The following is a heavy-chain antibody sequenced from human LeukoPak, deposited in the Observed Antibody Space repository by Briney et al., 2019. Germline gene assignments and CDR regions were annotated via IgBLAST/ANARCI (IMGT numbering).Heavy chain of an antibody. CDR1: GFTFSSYA. V-gene: IGHV3-7*03. CDR3: ARAMDV. J-gene: IGHJ6*02. CDR2: IKQDGSEK. Sequence: GGSLRLSCAASGFTFSSYAMSWVRQALGKGLEWVANIKQDGSEKYYVDSVKGRFTISRDNAKNSVYVQMNSLRAEDTAVYYCARAMDVWGQGTTVTVSS.